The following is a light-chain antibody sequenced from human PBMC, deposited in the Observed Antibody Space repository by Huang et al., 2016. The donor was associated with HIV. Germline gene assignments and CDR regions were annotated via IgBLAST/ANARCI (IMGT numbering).Light chain of an antibody. CDR3: QQYDDWLT. V-gene: IGKV3-15*01. J-gene: IGKJ4*01. CDR1: QSVSGN. CDR2: GAS. Sequence: EIVMTQSPATLSVSPGERATLPCRASQSVSGNLAWYQQKPGQAPRLLIYGASTRATGSPARFSGSGSGTEFTRTISSLQSEDFAVYYCQQYDDWLTFGGGTKVDIK.